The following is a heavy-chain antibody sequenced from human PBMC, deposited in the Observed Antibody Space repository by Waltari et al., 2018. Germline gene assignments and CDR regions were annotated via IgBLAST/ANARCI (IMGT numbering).Heavy chain of an antibody. CDR3: ARDGTDYDFWSGYSPYYYGMDV. CDR2: IYYSGRC. D-gene: IGHD3-3*01. Sequence: QVQLQESGPGLVKPSETLSLTCTVSGGSISSHYWSWIRQPPGKGLAWIGYIYYSGRCNYNPSLKSRVTISVDTSKNQFSLKLSAVTAADTAVYYCARDGTDYDFWSGYSPYYYGMDVWGQGTTVTVSS. J-gene: IGHJ6*02. V-gene: IGHV4-59*11. CDR1: GGSISSHY.